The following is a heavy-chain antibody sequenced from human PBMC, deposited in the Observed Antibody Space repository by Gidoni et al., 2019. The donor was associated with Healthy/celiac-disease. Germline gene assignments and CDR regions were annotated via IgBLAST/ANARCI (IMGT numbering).Heavy chain of an antibody. CDR1: GFTFSSYS. Sequence: EVQLVESGGGLVKPGGSLRLSCAASGFTFSSYSMNWVRQAPGKGLEWVSSISSSSSYIYYADSVKGRFTISRDNAKNSLYLQMNSLRAEDTAVYYCAQADYGDFLGGFDYWGQGTLVTVSS. CDR2: ISSSSSYI. CDR3: AQADYGDFLGGFDY. D-gene: IGHD4-17*01. V-gene: IGHV3-21*01. J-gene: IGHJ4*02.